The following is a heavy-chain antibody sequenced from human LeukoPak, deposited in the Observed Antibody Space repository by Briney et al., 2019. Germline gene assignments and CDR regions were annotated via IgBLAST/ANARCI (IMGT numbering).Heavy chain of an antibody. V-gene: IGHV4-39*01. CDR1: GGSIGQSTYY. D-gene: IGHD3-10*01. Sequence: SETLSLTCTVSGGSIGQSTYYWGWIRQSPGKGLEWIATLFDTGSTYYNPSLKSRTTIYADTSKSHFSLKVSSVTAADTAVYYRVRHRGFLYYMDVWGRGTTVTVSS. CDR3: VRHRGFLYYMDV. J-gene: IGHJ6*03. CDR2: LFDTGST.